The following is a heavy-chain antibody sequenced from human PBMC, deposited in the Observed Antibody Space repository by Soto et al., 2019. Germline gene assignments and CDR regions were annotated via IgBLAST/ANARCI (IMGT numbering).Heavy chain of an antibody. CDR3: AKGERWFEP. V-gene: IGHV3-30-3*01. J-gene: IGHJ5*02. Sequence: GGSLRLSCAASGFTFSSYAMHWVCQAPGKGLEWVAAMSDDGGNKYYADSVKGRFTISRDNSKNTLYLQMNSLRAEDTAVYYCAKGERWFEPWGQGTLVTVSS. CDR1: GFTFSSYA. CDR2: MSDDGGNK.